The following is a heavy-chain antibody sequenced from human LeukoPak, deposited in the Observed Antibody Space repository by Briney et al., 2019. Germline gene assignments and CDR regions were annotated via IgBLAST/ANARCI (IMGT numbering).Heavy chain of an antibody. D-gene: IGHD5-18*01. CDR3: AKEENSYRYQYDY. V-gene: IGHV3-30*18. CDR1: GFTFSSYG. J-gene: IGHJ4*02. CDR2: ISYDGSNK. Sequence: GRSLRLSCAASGFTFSSYGMHWVRQAPGKGLEWVAIISYDGSNKYYADPVKGRFTISRDNSKNTLYLQMNSLRAEDTAVYYCAKEENSYRYQYDYWGQGTLVTVSS.